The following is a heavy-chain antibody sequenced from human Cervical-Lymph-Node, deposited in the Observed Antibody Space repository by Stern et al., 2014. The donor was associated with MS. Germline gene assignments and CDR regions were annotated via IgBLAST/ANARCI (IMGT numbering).Heavy chain of an antibody. D-gene: IGHD2-8*01. CDR3: VREDGDFDY. CDR1: GFTFSSHV. V-gene: IGHV3-30-3*01. J-gene: IGHJ4*02. Sequence: VQLEASGGGVVPPGGSLRLSCAASGFTFSSHVMHWVRQAPGKGLEWVAVIWHDENNTAYAVSVKRRFTISRDNSNNTLSLQMNSLRAEDTAVYYCVREDGDFDYWGQGTLVTVSS. CDR2: IWHDENNT.